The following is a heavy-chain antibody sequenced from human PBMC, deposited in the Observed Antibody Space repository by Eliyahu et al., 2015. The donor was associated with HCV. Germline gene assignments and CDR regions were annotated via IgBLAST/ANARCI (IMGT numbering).Heavy chain of an antibody. D-gene: IGHD2-15*01. J-gene: IGHJ4*02. CDR3: AKDITCSGGSCYLKGQGRGGFDY. CDR1: GFTFDDYA. V-gene: IGHV3-9*01. Sequence: EVQLVESGGGLVQPGRSLRLSCAASGFTFDDYAXXWVRQAPGKGLEWVSGISWNSGSIGYADSVKDRFTISRDNAKNSLYLQMNSLRAEDTALYYCAKDITCSGGSCYLKGQGRGGFDYWGQGTLVTVSS. CDR2: ISWNSGSI.